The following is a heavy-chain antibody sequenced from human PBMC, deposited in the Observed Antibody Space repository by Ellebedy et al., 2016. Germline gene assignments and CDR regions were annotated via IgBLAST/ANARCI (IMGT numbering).Heavy chain of an antibody. CDR2: IYYNGAA. D-gene: IGHD1-26*01. CDR1: GGSISPYF. J-gene: IGHJ4*02. CDR3: VRGRDSAFDY. Sequence: SETLPLTCAVSGGSISPYFWSWIRKPPGKGLEWIGKIYYNGAANYNPSLRSRVTISVDTPKNQFSLTLTSVTPEDTAVYYCVRGRDSAFDYWGQGTLVTVSS. V-gene: IGHV4-59*12.